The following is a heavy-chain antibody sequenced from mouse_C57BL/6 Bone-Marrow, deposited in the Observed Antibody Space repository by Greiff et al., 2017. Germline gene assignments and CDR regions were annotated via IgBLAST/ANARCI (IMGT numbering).Heavy chain of an antibody. Sequence: QVQLKKSGPGLVAPSQSLSITCTVSGFSLTSYAISWVRQPPGKGLEWLGVIWTGGGTNYNSALNSRLSISKDNPKSQVFLKMNSQQTDDTAGYYCAREGNYYGSSYGFAYWGQGTLVTVSA. CDR3: AREGNYYGSSYGFAY. V-gene: IGHV2-9-1*01. D-gene: IGHD1-1*01. CDR1: GFSLTSYA. CDR2: IWTGGGT. J-gene: IGHJ3*01.